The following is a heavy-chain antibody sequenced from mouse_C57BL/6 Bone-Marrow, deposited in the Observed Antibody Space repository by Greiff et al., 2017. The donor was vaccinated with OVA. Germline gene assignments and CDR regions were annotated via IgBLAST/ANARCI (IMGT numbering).Heavy chain of an antibody. CDR2: ISSGGSYP. V-gene: IGHV5-6*01. Sequence: EVQLQESGGDLVKPGGSLKLSCAASGFTFSSYGMSWVRQTPDKRLEWVATISSGGSYPYYPDSVKGRFTISRDNAKNTLYLQMSSLKSEDTAMYYCAWVTTVVAPYWYFDVWGTGTTVTVSS. D-gene: IGHD1-1*01. CDR3: AWVTTVVAPYWYFDV. CDR1: GFTFSSYG. J-gene: IGHJ1*03.